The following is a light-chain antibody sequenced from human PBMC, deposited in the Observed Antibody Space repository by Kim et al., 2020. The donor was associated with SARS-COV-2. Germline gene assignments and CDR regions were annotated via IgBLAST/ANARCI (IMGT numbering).Light chain of an antibody. Sequence: EIVLTQSPATLSLSPGERATLSCRASQSVNSAYLAWYQQKPGQSPRLLIYGASSRATGIPDRFRGSGSGTDFTLSISRLEPEDSAVYYCQHYALSRTWAFGQGTKVDIK. CDR1: QSVNSAY. CDR2: GAS. V-gene: IGKV3-20*01. J-gene: IGKJ1*01. CDR3: QHYALSRTWA.